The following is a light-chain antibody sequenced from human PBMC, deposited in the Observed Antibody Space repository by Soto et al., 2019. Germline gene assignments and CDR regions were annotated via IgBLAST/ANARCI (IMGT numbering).Light chain of an antibody. CDR1: QSISSN. V-gene: IGKV1-39*01. Sequence: DIQMTQSPSSLSASVGDRVTITCRASQSISSNLNWYQHKLGEAPKLLIYGAISLQSGVPSRFSGSGSGTDFTLTINSLQPEDFATYYCQQSYSNLWTLGQGTKVEIK. CDR3: QQSYSNLWT. CDR2: GAI. J-gene: IGKJ1*01.